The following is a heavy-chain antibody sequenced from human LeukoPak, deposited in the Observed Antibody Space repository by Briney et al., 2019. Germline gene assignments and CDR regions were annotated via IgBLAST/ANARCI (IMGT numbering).Heavy chain of an antibody. CDR3: ARGSIAAAYYYYYMDV. V-gene: IGHV6-1*01. D-gene: IGHD6-13*01. CDR2: TYYRSKWYN. CDR1: GDSVSSNSAS. J-gene: IGHJ6*03. Sequence: SQTLSLTCAISGDSVSSNSASWNWIRQSPSRGLEWLGRTYYRSKWYNDHAVSVKSRITITADTSKNQFSLQLKSVTPEDTAVYYCARGSIAAAYYYYYMDVWGKGTTVTISS.